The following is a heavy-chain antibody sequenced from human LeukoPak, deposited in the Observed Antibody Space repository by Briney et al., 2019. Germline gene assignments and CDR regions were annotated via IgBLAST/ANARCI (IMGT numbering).Heavy chain of an antibody. Sequence: SETLSLTCTVSGGSISSSSYYWGWIRQPPGKGLEWIWYIYYSGSTYYNPSLKSRVTISVDTSKNQFSLKLSSVTAADTAVYYCARLAAAGLWGQGTLVTVSS. V-gene: IGHV4-30-4*08. CDR2: IYYSGST. CDR1: GGSISSSSYY. CDR3: ARLAAAGL. J-gene: IGHJ4*02. D-gene: IGHD6-13*01.